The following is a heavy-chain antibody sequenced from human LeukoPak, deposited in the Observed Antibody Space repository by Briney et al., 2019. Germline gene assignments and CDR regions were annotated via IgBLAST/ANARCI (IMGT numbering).Heavy chain of an antibody. Sequence: KTSETLSLTCAVSGGSISSGGYSWSWIRQPPGKGLEWIGYIYHSGSTYYNPSLKSRVTISVDRSKNQFSLRLSSVTAADTAVYYCARGAYCSGGSCYMVNWFDPWGQGALVTVSS. CDR2: IYHSGST. CDR3: ARGAYCSGGSCYMVNWFDP. J-gene: IGHJ5*02. V-gene: IGHV4-30-2*01. D-gene: IGHD2-15*01. CDR1: GGSISSGGYS.